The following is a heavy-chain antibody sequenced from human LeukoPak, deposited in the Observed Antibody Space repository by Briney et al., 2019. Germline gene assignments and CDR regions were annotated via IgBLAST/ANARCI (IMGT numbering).Heavy chain of an antibody. J-gene: IGHJ3*02. CDR2: IYTSGST. CDR1: GGSISSYY. CDR3: AREVVDTSLFDAFDI. Sequence: PSETLSLTCTVSGGSISSYYWSWIRQPAGKGLEWIGRIYTSGSTNYNPSLNSRVTISVDTSKNQFSLKLSSVTAADTAVYYCAREVVDTSLFDAFDIWGQGTMATVSS. D-gene: IGHD5-18*01. V-gene: IGHV4-4*07.